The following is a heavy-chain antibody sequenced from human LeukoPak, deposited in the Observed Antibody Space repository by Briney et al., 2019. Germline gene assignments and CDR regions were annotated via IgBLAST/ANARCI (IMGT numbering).Heavy chain of an antibody. CDR2: IYYTGNT. V-gene: IGHV4-59*12. CDR3: ARVLAAAGNNWFDP. D-gene: IGHD6-13*01. J-gene: IGHJ5*02. Sequence: SETLSLTCTVSGGSISSYYWSWIRQPPGKAMEFIAYIYYTGNTYFNPSLKSRVTISVDTSKNQFSLKLSSVTATDTAVYYCARVLAAAGNNWFDPWGQGTLVTVSS. CDR1: GGSISSYY.